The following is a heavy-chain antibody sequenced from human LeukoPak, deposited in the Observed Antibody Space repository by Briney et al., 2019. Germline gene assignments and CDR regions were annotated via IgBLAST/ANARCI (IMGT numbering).Heavy chain of an antibody. CDR1: GYTFTGYY. CDR3: ARDQGSSWSGYYFDY. CDR2: INPNSGGT. Sequence: ASVKVSCKASGYTFTGYYMHWVRQASGHGLEWMGWINPNSGGTNYAQKFQGRVTMTRDTSISTAYMELSRLRSDDTAVYYCARDQGSSWSGYYFDYWGQGILVTVSS. V-gene: IGHV1-2*02. J-gene: IGHJ4*02. D-gene: IGHD6-13*01.